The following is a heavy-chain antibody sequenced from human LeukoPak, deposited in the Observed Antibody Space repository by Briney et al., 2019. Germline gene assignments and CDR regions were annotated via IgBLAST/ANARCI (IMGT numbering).Heavy chain of an antibody. Sequence: GRSLRLSCAASGFTFSSYGMHWVRQAPGKGLEWVAVIWYDGSNKYYADSVKGRFTISRDNSKNTLYLQMNSPRAEDTAVYYCARDVFSARTPNYYYYGMDVWGQGTTVTVSS. D-gene: IGHD3-10*02. CDR3: ARDVFSARTPNYYYYGMDV. CDR1: GFTFSSYG. CDR2: IWYDGSNK. V-gene: IGHV3-33*01. J-gene: IGHJ6*02.